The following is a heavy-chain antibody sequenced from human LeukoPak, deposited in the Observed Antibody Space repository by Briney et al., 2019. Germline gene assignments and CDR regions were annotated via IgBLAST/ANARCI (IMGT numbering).Heavy chain of an antibody. Sequence: SQTLSLTCTVSGDSISSVNYYWSWIRQPAGKGLEWIGHIYTRGSTNYNPSLKSRVTISVDTSKNQFSLKLSSETAADTAVYYCASHSSWRSYYFDYWGQGTLVTVSS. CDR2: IYTRGST. V-gene: IGHV4-61*09. J-gene: IGHJ4*02. CDR3: ASHSSWRSYYFDY. CDR1: GDSISSVNYY. D-gene: IGHD6-13*01.